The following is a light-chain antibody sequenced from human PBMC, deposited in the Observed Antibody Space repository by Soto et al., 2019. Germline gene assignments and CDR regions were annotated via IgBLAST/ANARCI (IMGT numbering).Light chain of an antibody. Sequence: QSVLTQPPSASGSPGQSVTISCTGTSSVVGGYNYVSWYQQHPGKAPKLMIYEVSKRPSGVPDRFSGSKSGNTASLTVSGLQAEDVADYYCSSYAGSNNYVFGTGTKDTDL. CDR2: EVS. V-gene: IGLV2-8*01. CDR1: SSVVGGYNY. CDR3: SSYAGSNNYV. J-gene: IGLJ1*01.